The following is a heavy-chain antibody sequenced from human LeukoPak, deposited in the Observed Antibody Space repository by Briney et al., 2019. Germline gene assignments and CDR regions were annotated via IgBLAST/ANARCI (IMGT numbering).Heavy chain of an antibody. CDR2: ISGSGGST. CDR1: GFTFNNYA. J-gene: IGHJ6*02. Sequence: GGSLRLSCAASGFTFNNYAMSWVRQAPGKGLEWVSAISGSGGSTYYADSVKGRFTISRDNSKNTLYLQMNSLRAEDTAVYYCAKDRARRNYYYYGMDVWGQGTTVTVSS. CDR3: AKDRARRNYYYYGMDV. V-gene: IGHV3-23*01. D-gene: IGHD3-10*01.